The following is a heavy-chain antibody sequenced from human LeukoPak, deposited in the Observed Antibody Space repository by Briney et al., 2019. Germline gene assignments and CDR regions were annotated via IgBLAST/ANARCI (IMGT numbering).Heavy chain of an antibody. D-gene: IGHD5-18*01. Sequence: ASVKVSXKASGGTFSSYAISWVRQAPGQGLEWMGGIIPIFGTANYAQKFQGRVTITTDESTSTAYMELSSLRSEDTAVYYCARADTAMVTCDYWGQGTLVTVSS. CDR2: IIPIFGTA. CDR1: GGTFSSYA. CDR3: ARADTAMVTCDY. V-gene: IGHV1-69*05. J-gene: IGHJ4*02.